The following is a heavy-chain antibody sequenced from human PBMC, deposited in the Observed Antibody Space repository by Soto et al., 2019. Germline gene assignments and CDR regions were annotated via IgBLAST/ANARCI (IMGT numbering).Heavy chain of an antibody. CDR3: ARYLFQYKLVATYDGAFDI. V-gene: IGHV1-18*01. CDR1: CYTSTSNA. Sequence: ATAKGCWKDSCYTSTSNARSSEPHEQAQEPEWMGWISAYNGNTSYAQKLQGRVTMTTDTSSSKAYMELRSLRSDDTGVYYCARYLFQYKLVATYDGAFDIWGQGIMVTVS. CDR2: ISAYNGNT. J-gene: IGHJ3*02. D-gene: IGHD5-12*01.